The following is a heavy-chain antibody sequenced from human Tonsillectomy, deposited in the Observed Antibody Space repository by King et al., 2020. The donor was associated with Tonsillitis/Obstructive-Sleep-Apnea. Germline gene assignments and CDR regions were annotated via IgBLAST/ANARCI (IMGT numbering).Heavy chain of an antibody. V-gene: IGHV3-30*04. CDR1: GVTFSSYT. CDR2: ISYDGSNK. CDR3: ARDLRYFEDCYGMDV. D-gene: IGHD3-9*01. Sequence: VQLVESGGGVVQPGRSLRLSCAASGVTFSSYTMHWVRQAPGKGLEWVAVISYDGSNKYYADSVKGRFTISRDNSKNTLYLQMNSLGAEDTAVYYCARDLRYFEDCYGMDVWGRGTTVTVSS. J-gene: IGHJ6*04.